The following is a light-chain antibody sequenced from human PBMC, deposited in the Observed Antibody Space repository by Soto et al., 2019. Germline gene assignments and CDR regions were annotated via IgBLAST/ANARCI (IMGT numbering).Light chain of an antibody. CDR2: RNN. CDR1: SSNIGNNY. V-gene: IGLV1-47*01. Sequence: QSVLTQPPSASGTPGQRVTISCSGSSSNIGNNYVFWYQMVPGTAPKLLIYRNNQRPSGVPDRFSGSRSGTSASLAISGLRSEDESDYHCAAWDDSLSGRGVFGGGTKVTVL. J-gene: IGLJ3*02. CDR3: AAWDDSLSGRGV.